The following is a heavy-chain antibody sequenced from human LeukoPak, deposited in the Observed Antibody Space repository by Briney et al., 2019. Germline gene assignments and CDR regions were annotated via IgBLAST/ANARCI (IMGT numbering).Heavy chain of an antibody. Sequence: PSETLSLTCTVSGGSISSSSYYWGWLRQPPGKGLEWNGSIYYSGSTYYNPSLKSRVTISVDTSKNQFSLKLSSVTAADTAVYYCASTGDNRIAAACDYWGQGTLVTVSS. CDR2: IYYSGST. V-gene: IGHV4-39*07. J-gene: IGHJ4*02. D-gene: IGHD6-13*01. CDR3: ASTGDNRIAAACDY. CDR1: GGSISSSSYY.